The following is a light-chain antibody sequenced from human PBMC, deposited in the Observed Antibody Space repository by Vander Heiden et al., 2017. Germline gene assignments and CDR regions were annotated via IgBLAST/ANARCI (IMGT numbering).Light chain of an antibody. V-gene: IGLV1-51*01. Sequence: QSVLTQPPSVSAAPGQKVTISCSGSSSNIGNNYVSWYQQLPGTAPKLLIYDNNKRPSGIPDRFSGSKSGTSATRGITGLQTGDEADYYCGTWDSSLSAGVIGGGTKLTVL. CDR3: GTWDSSLSAGV. CDR2: DNN. CDR1: SSNIGNNY. J-gene: IGLJ2*01.